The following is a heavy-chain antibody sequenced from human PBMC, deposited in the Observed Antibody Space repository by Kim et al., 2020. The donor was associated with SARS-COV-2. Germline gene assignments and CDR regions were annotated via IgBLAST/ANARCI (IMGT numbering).Heavy chain of an antibody. D-gene: IGHD5-12*01. Sequence: SGPTLVKPTQTLTLTCSFSGFSLNNGVGVGWIRQPPGKALEWLAVIYWDDDKYFSPSLKSRLILAKDSSKNQVVLTMTNMDPVDTATYYCARTITGYDYEYWGQGALVPVSS. CDR3: ARTITGYDYEY. J-gene: IGHJ4*02. CDR1: GFSLNNGVG. CDR2: IYWDDDK. V-gene: IGHV2-5*02.